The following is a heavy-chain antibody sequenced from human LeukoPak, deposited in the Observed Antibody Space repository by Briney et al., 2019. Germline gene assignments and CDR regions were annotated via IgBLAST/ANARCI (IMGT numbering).Heavy chain of an antibody. CDR3: SGRDSSRSPRAY. CDR2: INPDGNEK. D-gene: IGHD2-2*01. J-gene: IGHJ4*02. V-gene: IGHV3-7*01. CDR1: GHTFTDFW. Sequence: PGGSLRLSCAASGHTFTDFWMNWVRLTPGRGLEWLANINPDGNEKYYVDSVKGRFAISRDNAKNEVYLEMNSLRAEDTGVYYCSGRDSSRSPRAYWGQGTLVSVSS.